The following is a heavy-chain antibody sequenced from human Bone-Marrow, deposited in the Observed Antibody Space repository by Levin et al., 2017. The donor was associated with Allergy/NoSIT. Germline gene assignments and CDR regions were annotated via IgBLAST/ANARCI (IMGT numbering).Heavy chain of an antibody. J-gene: IGHJ5*02. CDR2: LFYSGSI. Sequence: PSQTLSLTCSVSGASITSPDYYWTWVRQPPGKGPEWIGSLFYSGSIFYNPSLNSRVTISLDTPNNRFSLKLSSVTAADTAIYYCAINTFDFASGYPNWFDPWGQGTLVTVSS. D-gene: IGHD3-3*01. CDR3: AINTFDFASGYPNWFDP. V-gene: IGHV4-39*07. CDR1: GASITSPDYY.